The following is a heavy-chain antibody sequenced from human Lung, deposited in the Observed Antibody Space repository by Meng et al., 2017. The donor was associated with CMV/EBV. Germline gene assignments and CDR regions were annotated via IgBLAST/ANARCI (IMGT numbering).Heavy chain of an antibody. CDR3: ASRLGAGTIFVATYYYYGMDV. D-gene: IGHD3-3*01. J-gene: IGHJ6*02. CDR1: GGSFSGYY. Sequence: LXXAVSGGSFSGYYWSWIRQSPRKGLEWIGEINHSGSTNYNPSLKSRVTISVDTSKNQFSLKLSSVTAADTAVYYCASRLGAGTIFVATYYYYGMDVWXRGTXVTVAS. CDR2: INHSGST. V-gene: IGHV4-34*01.